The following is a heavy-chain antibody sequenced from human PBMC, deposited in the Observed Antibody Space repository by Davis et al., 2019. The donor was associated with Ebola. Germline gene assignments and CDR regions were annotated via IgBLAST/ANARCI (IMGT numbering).Heavy chain of an antibody. J-gene: IGHJ6*02. CDR1: GGSFSGYY. CDR2: INHGGST. CDR3: ARVNGDYYYYGLDV. V-gene: IGHV4-34*01. D-gene: IGHD3-16*02. Sequence: SETLSPTCAVYGGSFSGYYWSWIRQPPGKGLEWIGEINHGGSTKYNPSLGSRVSISVDTSKNQFFLKVTSVTAADTAVYYCARVNGDYYYYGLDVWGQGTTVTVSS.